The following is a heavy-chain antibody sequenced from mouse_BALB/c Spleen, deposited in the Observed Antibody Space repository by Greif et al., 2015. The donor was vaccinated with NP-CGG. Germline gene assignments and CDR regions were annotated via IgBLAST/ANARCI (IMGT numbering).Heavy chain of an antibody. CDR3: VRHGMGLGPFAY. D-gene: IGHD2-1*01. CDR2: IRSKSNNYAT. Sequence: EVKLVESGGGLVQPKGSLKLSCAASGFTFNTYAMNWVRQAPGKGLEWVARIRSKSNNYATYYADSVKDGFTISRDDSQSMLYLQMINLKTEDTAMYYYVRHGMGLGPFAYWGQGTLVTVSA. V-gene: IGHV10-1*02. J-gene: IGHJ3*01. CDR1: GFTFNTYA.